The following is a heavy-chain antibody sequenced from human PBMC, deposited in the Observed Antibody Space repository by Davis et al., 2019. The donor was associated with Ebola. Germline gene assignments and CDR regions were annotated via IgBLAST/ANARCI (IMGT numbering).Heavy chain of an antibody. CDR1: GGSISSGDYY. D-gene: IGHD2-2*01. Sequence: MPSETLSLTCTVSGGSISSGDYYWSWIRQPPGKGLEWIGYIYYSGSTNYNPSLKSRVTISVDTSKNQFSLKLSSVTAADTAVYYCARAQVVPAANYFDYWGQGTLVTVSS. J-gene: IGHJ4*02. V-gene: IGHV4-61*08. CDR3: ARAQVVPAANYFDY. CDR2: IYYSGST.